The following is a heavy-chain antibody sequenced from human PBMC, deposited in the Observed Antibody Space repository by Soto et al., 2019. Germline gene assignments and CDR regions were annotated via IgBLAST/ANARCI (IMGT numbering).Heavy chain of an antibody. CDR2: ISNFGGST. V-gene: IGHV3-23*01. D-gene: IGHD3-9*01. Sequence: GGSLRLSCVASGFTFSDYAMAWVRQAPGKGLEWVSGISNFGGSTYYADSVKGRFTISRENSENTLYLQMSSLRAEDTAIYYCAKDIFSTTNWFDSWGQGTLVTVSS. CDR3: AKDIFSTTNWFDS. CDR1: GFTFSDYA. J-gene: IGHJ5*01.